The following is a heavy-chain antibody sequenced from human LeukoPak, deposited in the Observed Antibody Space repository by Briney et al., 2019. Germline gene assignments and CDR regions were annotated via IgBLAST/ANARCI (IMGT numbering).Heavy chain of an antibody. J-gene: IGHJ4*02. D-gene: IGHD2-2*01. CDR3: GGHHDIVVVPAAIDY. CDR2: IIPILGIA. CDR1: GGTFSSYA. Sequence: ASVKVSCKASGGTFSSYAISWVRQAPGQGLEWMGRIIPILGIANYAQKFQGRVTITADKSTSTAYMELSSLRSEDTAVYYCGGHHDIVVVPAAIDYWGQGTLVTVSS. V-gene: IGHV1-69*04.